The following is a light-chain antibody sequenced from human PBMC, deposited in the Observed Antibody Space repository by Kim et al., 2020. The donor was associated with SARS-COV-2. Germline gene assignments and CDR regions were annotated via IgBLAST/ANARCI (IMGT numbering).Light chain of an antibody. CDR2: DNN. CDR3: GTWDSSLSAVWV. Sequence: QSVLTQPPSVSAAPGQKVTISCSGSSSNIGNNYVSWYQQRPGTAPKLLIYDNNKRPSGIPDRFSGSKSGTSATLGITGLQTGDEADYYCGTWDSSLSAVWVFGGGTKLTVL. CDR1: SSNIGNNY. J-gene: IGLJ3*02. V-gene: IGLV1-51*01.